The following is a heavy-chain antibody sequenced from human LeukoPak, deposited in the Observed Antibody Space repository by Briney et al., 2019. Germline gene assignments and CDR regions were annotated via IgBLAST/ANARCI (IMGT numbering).Heavy chain of an antibody. J-gene: IGHJ5*02. D-gene: IGHD6-13*01. Sequence: SETLSLTCTVSGGSISSYYWSWIRQPPGKGLEWIGYIYYSGSTNYNPSLKSRVTISVDTSKNQFSLKPSSVTAADTAVYYCAREGQQLPTFDPWGQGTLVTVSS. CDR3: AREGQQLPTFDP. CDR2: IYYSGST. CDR1: GGSISSYY. V-gene: IGHV4-59*01.